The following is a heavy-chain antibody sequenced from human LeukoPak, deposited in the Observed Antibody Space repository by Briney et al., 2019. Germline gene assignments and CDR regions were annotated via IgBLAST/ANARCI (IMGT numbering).Heavy chain of an antibody. V-gene: IGHV4-31*03. J-gene: IGHJ3*02. CDR2: IYYSGST. CDR3: ARVWGLQDAFDI. Sequence: SETLSLTCTVSGGSISSGGYYWSWIRQHPGKGLEWIGYIYYSGSTYYNPSLKSRVTISVDTSKNQFSLKLSSVTAADTAVYYCARVWGLQDAFDIWGQGTMVTASS. D-gene: IGHD4-11*01. CDR1: GGSISSGGYY.